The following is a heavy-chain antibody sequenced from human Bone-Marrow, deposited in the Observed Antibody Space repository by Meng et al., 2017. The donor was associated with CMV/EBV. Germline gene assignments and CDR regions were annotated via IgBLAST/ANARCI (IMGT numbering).Heavy chain of an antibody. V-gene: IGHV3-30*04. CDR1: FRSYA. D-gene: IGHD3-10*01. J-gene: IGHJ4*02. CDR2: ISYDENNK. Sequence: FRSYAMHWVRQAPGKGLEWVAVISYDENNKYYADSVKGRFTISRDKPKNTLYLQMSSLRAEDTAVYYCARDPLIDYYGSGSYTFDYWGQGTLVTVSS. CDR3: ARDPLIDYYGSGSYTFDY.